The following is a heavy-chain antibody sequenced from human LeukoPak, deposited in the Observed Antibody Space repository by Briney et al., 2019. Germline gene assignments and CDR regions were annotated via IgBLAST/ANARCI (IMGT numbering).Heavy chain of an antibody. Sequence: SETLSLTCAVYGGSFSGYYWSWIRQPPGKGLEWIGEINHSGSTNYNPSLKSRVTISVDTSKNQFSLKLSSVTAADTAVYYCARGPYGDYGWAMLAFDIWGQGTMVTASS. CDR1: GGSFSGYY. D-gene: IGHD4-17*01. CDR3: ARGPYGDYGWAMLAFDI. V-gene: IGHV4-34*01. CDR2: INHSGST. J-gene: IGHJ3*02.